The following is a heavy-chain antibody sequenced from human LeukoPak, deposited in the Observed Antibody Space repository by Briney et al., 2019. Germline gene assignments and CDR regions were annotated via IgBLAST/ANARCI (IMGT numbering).Heavy chain of an antibody. CDR1: GYTFTSYG. CDR3: ARGLSMETNVEIDH. V-gene: IGHV1-18*01. D-gene: IGHD4/OR15-4a*01. J-gene: IGHJ5*02. Sequence: GASVKVSCKASGYTFTSYGISWVRQAPGQGLEWMGWISPYNGNTKYAQKLQGRLTMTTDTSASTAYMELRSLRSDDTAVYYCARGLSMETNVEIDHWGRGTLVTVSS. CDR2: ISPYNGNT.